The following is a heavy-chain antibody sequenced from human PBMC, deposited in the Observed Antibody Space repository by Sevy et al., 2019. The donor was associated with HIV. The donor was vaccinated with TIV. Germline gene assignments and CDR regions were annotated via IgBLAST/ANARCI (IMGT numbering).Heavy chain of an antibody. J-gene: IGHJ4*02. CDR1: GFTFTSSA. Sequence: GGSLRLSCAASGFTFTSSAMSWVRQAPGKGLEWVSAISGSARGTYYGDSAEDRFTITSDNSKNRLYLLINSLRAEDTAIYYGAKDGHYYDDSGDYLNYFDYWGQGTLVTVSS. V-gene: IGHV3-23*01. D-gene: IGHD3-22*01. CDR2: ISGSARGT. CDR3: AKDGHYYDDSGDYLNYFDY.